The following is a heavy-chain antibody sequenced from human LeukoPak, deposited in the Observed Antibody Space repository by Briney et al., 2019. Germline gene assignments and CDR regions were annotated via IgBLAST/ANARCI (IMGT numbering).Heavy chain of an antibody. CDR2: IKQDGSEK. CDR1: GFTFSSYS. CDR3: ARESTSGSYPIDY. Sequence: GGSLRLSCAASGFTFSSYSMNWVRQAPGKGLEWVANIKQDGSEKYYVDSVKGRFTISRDNAKNSLYLQMNSLRAEDTAVYYCARESTSGSYPIDYWGQGTLVTVSS. D-gene: IGHD1-26*01. J-gene: IGHJ4*02. V-gene: IGHV3-7*01.